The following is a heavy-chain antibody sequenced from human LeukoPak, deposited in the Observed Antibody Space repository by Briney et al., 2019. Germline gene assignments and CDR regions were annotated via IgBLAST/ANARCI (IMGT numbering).Heavy chain of an antibody. CDR3: AREGAYYLDS. J-gene: IGHJ4*02. CDR2: VKQDGSER. V-gene: IGHV3-7*01. CDR1: GFTFSSYW. D-gene: IGHD4/OR15-4a*01. Sequence: GGSLRLSCAASGFTFSSYWMSWVRQAPGKGLVWVANVKQDGSERYYVGSVRGRFTISRDNAKNSLYLQMNSLRAEDAAVYYCAREGAYYLDSWGQGTLVAVSS.